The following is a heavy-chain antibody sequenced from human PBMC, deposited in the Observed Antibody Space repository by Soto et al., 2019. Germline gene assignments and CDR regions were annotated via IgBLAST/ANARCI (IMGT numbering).Heavy chain of an antibody. J-gene: IGHJ6*02. V-gene: IGHV4-59*06. CDR3: AASCVACGGFNYYGMDV. D-gene: IGHD5-12*01. CDR2: IYDSGST. Sequence: SETLSLTCTVSGGSISSSYWSWIRQPPGKGLEWIGYIYDSGSTYYNPSLKSRVTISVDTSKNQFSLKLSSVTAADTAVYYCAASCVACGGFNYYGMDVWGQGTTVTVSS. CDR1: GGSISSSY.